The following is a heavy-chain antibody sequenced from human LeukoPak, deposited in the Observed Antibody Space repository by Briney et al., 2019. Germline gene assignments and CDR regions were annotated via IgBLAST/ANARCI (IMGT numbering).Heavy chain of an antibody. Sequence: SETLSLTCAVYGGSFSGYYWSWIRQPPGKGLEWIGEINRSGSTNYNPSLKSRVTISVDTSKNQFSLKLSSVTAADTAVYYCARGGDSSSWYFDYWGQGTLVTVSS. J-gene: IGHJ4*02. CDR3: ARGGDSSSWYFDY. CDR2: INRSGST. CDR1: GGSFSGYY. V-gene: IGHV4-34*01. D-gene: IGHD6-13*01.